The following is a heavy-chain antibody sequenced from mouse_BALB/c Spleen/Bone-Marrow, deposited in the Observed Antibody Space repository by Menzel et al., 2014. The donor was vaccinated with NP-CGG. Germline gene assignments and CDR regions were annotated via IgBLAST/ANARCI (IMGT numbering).Heavy chain of an antibody. V-gene: IGHV3-5*02. J-gene: IGHJ2*01. Sequence: EVKVVESGPGLVKPSQTVSLTCTVTGISITTGNYRWSWIRQFPGNKLEWIGYIYYSGTITYNPSLTSRTTITRDTSXNQIFLKMNSLTAEDTATYYCARELDYFDYWGEGTTLTVSS. CDR3: ARELDYFDY. D-gene: IGHD4-1*01. CDR1: GISITTGNYR. CDR2: IYYSGTI.